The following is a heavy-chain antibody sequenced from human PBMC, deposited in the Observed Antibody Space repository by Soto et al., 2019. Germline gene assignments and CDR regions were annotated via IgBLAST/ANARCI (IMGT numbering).Heavy chain of an antibody. V-gene: IGHV3-23*01. CDR2: ISSSGDST. D-gene: IGHD3-16*01. CDR3: ALSWGNAGASDL. Sequence: EVQLLESGGGLVQPGGSLRLSCAATGFTFRNYAMSWVRQAPGKGPDWVSLISSSGDSTNYADSVKGRFTISRDNSKNDLYLQMNNLRAEDTALYYCALSWGNAGASDLWGRGTMVTVSS. J-gene: IGHJ3*01. CDR1: GFTFRNYA.